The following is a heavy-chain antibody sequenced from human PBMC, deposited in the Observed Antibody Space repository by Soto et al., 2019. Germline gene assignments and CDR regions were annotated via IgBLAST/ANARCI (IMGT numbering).Heavy chain of an antibody. V-gene: IGHV6-1*01. D-gene: IGHD5-18*01. CDR2: TYYRSKWYN. Sequence: SETLSLTCALSGDSVSSNSAAWNWIMQSPSRGLEWLGRTYYRSKWYNDYAVSVKSRITINPDTSKNQFSLQLNSVTPEDTAVYYCARERSSGTAMVWYYYGMDVWGQGTTVTVS. CDR1: GDSVSSNSAA. CDR3: ARERSSGTAMVWYYYGMDV. J-gene: IGHJ6*02.